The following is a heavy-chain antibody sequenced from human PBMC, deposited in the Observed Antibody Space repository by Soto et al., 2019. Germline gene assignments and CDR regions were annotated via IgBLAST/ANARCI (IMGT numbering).Heavy chain of an antibody. V-gene: IGHV1-3*01. CDR2: INAGNGNT. J-gene: IGHJ3*02. Sequence: QVQLVQSGAEVKKPGASVKVSCKASGYTFTSYAMHWVRQAPGQRLEWMGWINAGNGNTKYSQKFQGRVTITRDTSASTAYMELSSLRSEDTAVYYCARVRAGTNPGGAFDIWGQGTMVTVSS. CDR1: GYTFTSYA. CDR3: ARVRAGTNPGGAFDI. D-gene: IGHD1-1*01.